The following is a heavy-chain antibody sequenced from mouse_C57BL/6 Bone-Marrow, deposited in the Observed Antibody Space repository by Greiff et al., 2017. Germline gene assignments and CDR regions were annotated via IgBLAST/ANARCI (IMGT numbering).Heavy chain of an antibody. D-gene: IGHD2-4*01. CDR2: MHPNGGSP. Sequence: QVQLQQPGAELVKPGASVKLSCKASGYTFTNYWMHWVKQRPGQGLEWIGMMHPNGGSPDYNEKFKSEATLSVDKSSRTAYMELNSLTSEDSAVYYCARSYDYDDYTKDYGGQGTSVTVSA. J-gene: IGHJ4*01. V-gene: IGHV1-64*01. CDR3: ARSYDYDDYTKDY. CDR1: GYTFTNYW.